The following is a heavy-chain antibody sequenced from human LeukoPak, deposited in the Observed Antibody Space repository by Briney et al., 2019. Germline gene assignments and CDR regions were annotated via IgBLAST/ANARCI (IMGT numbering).Heavy chain of an antibody. V-gene: IGHV4-59*01. Sequence: SETLSLTCTVSDDSITMYYWTWIRQPPGKGLEWIGYVDHTGSTKFNPSLNGRVSISRDTSNNFFSLRLRSVTAADTAVYFCARGRVSSSTWYSTYYYFFYMNFWGKGTTVTVSS. J-gene: IGHJ6*03. CDR1: DDSITMYY. CDR3: ARGRVSSSTWYSTYYYFFYMNF. CDR2: VDHTGST. D-gene: IGHD4-11*01.